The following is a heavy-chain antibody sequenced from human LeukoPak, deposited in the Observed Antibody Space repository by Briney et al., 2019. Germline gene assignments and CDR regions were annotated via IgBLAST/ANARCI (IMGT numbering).Heavy chain of an antibody. Sequence: ASVKVSCKASGYTFTSNNIDWVRQAPGQGLEWMGWMNRNNGNTGYAQKFRGRVTMTRDISITTAYMELSSLGSEDTAVYYCARAVTNYNPLDVWGKGTSVTVSS. CDR2: MNRNNGNT. D-gene: IGHD4/OR15-4a*01. V-gene: IGHV1-8*01. CDR1: GYTFTSNN. CDR3: ARAVTNYNPLDV. J-gene: IGHJ6*04.